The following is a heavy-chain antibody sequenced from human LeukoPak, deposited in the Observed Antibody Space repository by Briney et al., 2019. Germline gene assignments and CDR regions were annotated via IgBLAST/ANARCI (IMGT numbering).Heavy chain of an antibody. J-gene: IGHJ4*02. CDR3: ARSTMVRGVIRNPLDY. Sequence: SETLSLTCAVYGGSFSGYYWSWIRQPPGKGLEWIGYIYYSGSTNYNPSLKSRVTISVDTSKNQFSLKLSSVTAADTAVYYCARSTMVRGVIRNPLDYWGQGTLVTVSS. D-gene: IGHD3-10*01. CDR2: IYYSGST. V-gene: IGHV4-59*01. CDR1: GGSFSGYY.